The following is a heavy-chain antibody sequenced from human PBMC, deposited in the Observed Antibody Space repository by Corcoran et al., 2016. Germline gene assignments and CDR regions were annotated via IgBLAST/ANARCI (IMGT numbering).Heavy chain of an antibody. CDR2: VDPEDGET. J-gene: IGHJ4*02. V-gene: IGHV1-69-2*01. Sequence: EVQLVQSGAEVKKPGATVKISCKVSGYTFTDYYMHWVQQAPGKGLEWMGLVDPEDGETIYAEKFQGRVTITADTGTDTAYMELISLRSEDTAVEYRATDASISGKQGGSWYVQPLDYWGQGTLVTVSA. D-gene: IGHD6-13*01. CDR3: ATDASISGKQGGSWYVQPLDY. CDR1: GYTFTDYY.